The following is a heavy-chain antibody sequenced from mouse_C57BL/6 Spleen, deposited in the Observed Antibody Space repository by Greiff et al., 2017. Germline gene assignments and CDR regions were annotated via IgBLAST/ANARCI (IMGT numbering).Heavy chain of an antibody. Sequence: EVQLQESGGGLVKPGGSLKLSCAASGFTFSDYGMHWVRQAPEKGLEWVAYISSGSSTIYYADTVKGRFTISRDNAKNTLFLQMTSLRSEDTAMYYCARPCWDVLAYWGQGTLVTVSA. CDR2: ISSGSSTI. D-gene: IGHD4-1*01. CDR3: ARPCWDVLAY. J-gene: IGHJ3*01. CDR1: GFTFSDYG. V-gene: IGHV5-17*01.